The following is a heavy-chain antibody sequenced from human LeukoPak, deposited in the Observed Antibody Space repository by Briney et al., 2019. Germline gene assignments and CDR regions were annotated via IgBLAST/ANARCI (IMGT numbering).Heavy chain of an antibody. CDR2: IYYSGRT. J-gene: IGHJ4*02. CDR1: GGSISSGAYY. D-gene: IGHD4-17*01. CDR3: ARVADEFGDYGFDS. V-gene: IGHV4-30-4*01. Sequence: SETLSLTCAVSGGSISSGAYYWSWIPQPPGKGLEWVEYIYYSGRTNYNPSLKSRLIISVDTSKNQFSLKLSSVTAADKAVYYCARVADEFGDYGFDSWGQGTLVTVSS.